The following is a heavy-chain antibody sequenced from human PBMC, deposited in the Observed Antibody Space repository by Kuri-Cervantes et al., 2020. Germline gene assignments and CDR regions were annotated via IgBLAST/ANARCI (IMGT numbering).Heavy chain of an antibody. Sequence: GSLRLSCAVSGGSISSSNWWSWVRQPPGKGLEWIGEIYHSGSTNYNPSLKSRVTISVDKSKNQFSLKLSSVTAADTAVYYCARVSGQWLVRGFDYWGQGTLVTVSS. J-gene: IGHJ4*02. V-gene: IGHV4-4*02. CDR1: GGSISSSNW. CDR3: ARVSGQWLVRGFDY. D-gene: IGHD6-19*01. CDR2: IYHSGST.